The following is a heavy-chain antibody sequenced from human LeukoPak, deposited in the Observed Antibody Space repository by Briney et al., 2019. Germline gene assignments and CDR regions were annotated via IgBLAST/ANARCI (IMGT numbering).Heavy chain of an antibody. CDR2: IYHSGSS. J-gene: IGHJ4*02. CDR3: ARAPYCSGGSCYWRFDY. V-gene: IGHV4-39*07. CDR1: GGSISGNNNY. Sequence: SETLSLTCTVSGGSISGNNNYWGWIRQPPGKGLEWIGEIYHSGSSNYNPSLKSRVTISVDKSKNQFSLKLSSMTAADTAVYYCARAPYCSGGSCYWRFDYWGQGTLVTVSS. D-gene: IGHD2-15*01.